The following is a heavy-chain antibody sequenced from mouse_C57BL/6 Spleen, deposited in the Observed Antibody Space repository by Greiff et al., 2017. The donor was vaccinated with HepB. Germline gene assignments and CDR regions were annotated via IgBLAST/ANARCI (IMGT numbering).Heavy chain of an antibody. CDR3: AREARSTGVDDYGMDY. CDR1: GFTFSSYA. V-gene: IGHV5-4*01. Sequence: EVHLVESGGGLVKPGGSLKLSCAASGFTFSSYAMSWVRQTPEKRLEWVATISDGGSYTYYPDNVKGRFTISRDNAKNNLYLQMSHLKSEDTARYYCAREARSTGVDDYGMDYWGQGTSVTVSS. J-gene: IGHJ4*01. D-gene: IGHD1-1*01. CDR2: ISDGGSYT.